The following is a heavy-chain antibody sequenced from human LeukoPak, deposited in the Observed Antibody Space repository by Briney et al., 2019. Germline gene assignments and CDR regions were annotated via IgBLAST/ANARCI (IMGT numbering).Heavy chain of an antibody. Sequence: GGSLRLSCAASGFTFSSYSMNWVRQAPGKGLEWVSSISSSSSYIYYADSVKGRFSISRDNAKNSLYLQMNSLRAEDTAVYYCARAYSSSWYLGYWGQGTLVTVSS. V-gene: IGHV3-21*01. D-gene: IGHD6-13*01. CDR3: ARAYSSSWYLGY. J-gene: IGHJ4*02. CDR2: ISSSSSYI. CDR1: GFTFSSYS.